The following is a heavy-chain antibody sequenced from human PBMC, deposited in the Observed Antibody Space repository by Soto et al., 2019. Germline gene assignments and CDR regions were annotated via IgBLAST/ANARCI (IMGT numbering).Heavy chain of an antibody. CDR2: IYYSGST. J-gene: IGHJ6*02. Sequence: PSETLSLTCTVSGGSIISYYWSWIRQPPWKGLEWIGYIYYSGSTNYNPSLKSRVTISVDTSKNQFSLKLSSVTAADTAVYYCARHVPYCSDTSHCAYGMDVWGQGTTVTVSS. V-gene: IGHV4-59*08. CDR1: GGSIISYY. D-gene: IGHD2-2*01. CDR3: ARHVPYCSDTSHCAYGMDV.